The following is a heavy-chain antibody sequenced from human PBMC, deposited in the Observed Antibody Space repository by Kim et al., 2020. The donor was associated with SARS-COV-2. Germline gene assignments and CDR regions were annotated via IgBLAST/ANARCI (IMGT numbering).Heavy chain of an antibody. D-gene: IGHD6-19*01. V-gene: IGHV3-21*01. CDR3: ARDNRAIAVAVHFDY. J-gene: IGHJ4*02. Sequence: GGSLRLSCAASGFTFSSYSMNWVRQAPGKGLEWVSSISSSSSYIYYADSVKGRFTISRDNAKNSLYLQMNSLRAEDTAVYYCARDNRAIAVAVHFDYWGQGTLVTVSS. CDR1: GFTFSSYS. CDR2: ISSSSSYI.